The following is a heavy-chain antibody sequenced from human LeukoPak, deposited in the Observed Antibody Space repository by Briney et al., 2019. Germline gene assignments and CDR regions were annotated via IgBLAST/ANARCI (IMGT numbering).Heavy chain of an antibody. J-gene: IGHJ4*02. CDR2: INHSGST. Sequence: SETLSLTCAVYGGSFSGYYWSWIRQPLGKGLEWIGEINHSGSTNYNPSLKSRVTISVDTSKNQFSLKLSSVTAADTAVYYCARRPVWFGEALDYWGQGTLVTVSS. V-gene: IGHV4-34*01. CDR1: GGSFSGYY. D-gene: IGHD3-10*01. CDR3: ARRPVWFGEALDY.